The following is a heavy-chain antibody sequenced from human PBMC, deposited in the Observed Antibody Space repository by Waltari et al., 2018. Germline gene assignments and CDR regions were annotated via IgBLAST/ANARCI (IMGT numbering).Heavy chain of an antibody. CDR3: ARGVVAAPKGCAFDI. Sequence: QVQLVQSGAEVKKPGASVKVSCKASGYTFTGYYMHWVRQAPGQGLEWMGRCNPNRGGTNYAKKFQGRVTMTRDTSISTAYMELSRLRSDDTAVYYCARGVVAAPKGCAFDIWGQGTMVTVSS. D-gene: IGHD2-15*01. V-gene: IGHV1-2*06. CDR2: CNPNRGGT. J-gene: IGHJ3*02. CDR1: GYTFTGYY.